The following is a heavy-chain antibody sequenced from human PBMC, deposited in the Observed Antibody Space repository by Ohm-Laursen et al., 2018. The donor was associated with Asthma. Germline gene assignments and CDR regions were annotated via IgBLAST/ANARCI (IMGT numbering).Heavy chain of an antibody. CDR3: ARVGFFETSAYFETFDP. D-gene: IGHD5-12*01. CDR2: VFDSGST. J-gene: IGHJ5*02. Sequence: TLSLTCTVSGGSISSFNWSWIRQPPGKGLEWIGYVFDSGSTHYNPSLKSRVTTSVDTSKKQFYLKLSSVTAADTAVYYCARVGFFETSAYFETFDPWGRGTLVTVSS. CDR1: GGSISSFN. V-gene: IGHV4-59*01.